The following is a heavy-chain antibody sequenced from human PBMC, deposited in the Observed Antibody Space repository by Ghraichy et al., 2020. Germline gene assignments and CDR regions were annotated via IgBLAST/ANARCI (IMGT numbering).Heavy chain of an antibody. J-gene: IGHJ4*02. Sequence: GGSLRLSCSASGFTFSSYAMHWVRQAPGKGLESVSGISSNGGFTYYADSVKGRFTISRDNSKNTLYLQMSSLRTEDTAVYYCVKGDRSGWYGVLFDYWGQGTLVTVSS. CDR2: ISSNGGFT. CDR3: VKGDRSGWYGVLFDY. V-gene: IGHV3-64D*06. D-gene: IGHD6-19*01. CDR1: GFTFSSYA.